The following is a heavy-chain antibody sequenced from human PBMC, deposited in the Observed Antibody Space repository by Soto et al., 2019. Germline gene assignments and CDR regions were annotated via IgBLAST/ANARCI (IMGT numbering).Heavy chain of an antibody. V-gene: IGHV3-33*01. CDR3: ARPWGFYGDYVLSGYFDL. CDR1: GFTFSSYG. Sequence: QVQLVESGGGVVQPGRSLRLSCAASGFTFSSYGMHWVRQAPGKGLEWVAVIWYDGSSDYYADSVKGRFTISRDNSKNTVKLQMNSLRADDTAVYYCARPWGFYGDYVLSGYFDLWGRGTLVTVSS. D-gene: IGHD4-17*01. J-gene: IGHJ2*01. CDR2: IWYDGSSD.